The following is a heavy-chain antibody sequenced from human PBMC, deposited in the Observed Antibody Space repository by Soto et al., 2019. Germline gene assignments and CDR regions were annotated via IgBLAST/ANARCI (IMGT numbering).Heavy chain of an antibody. CDR1: GFTFSNYA. Sequence: GGSLRLSCAASGFTFSNYAVSWVRQSPGRGLEWVASISDKGGSTKYADSVNGRFTISRDNSRNTLSLQMDTLRAEDTAVYYCARLPYSYVSLYFFDFWGQGSLVTVSS. J-gene: IGHJ4*02. V-gene: IGHV3-23*01. CDR2: ISDKGGST. D-gene: IGHD5-18*01. CDR3: ARLPYSYVSLYFFDF.